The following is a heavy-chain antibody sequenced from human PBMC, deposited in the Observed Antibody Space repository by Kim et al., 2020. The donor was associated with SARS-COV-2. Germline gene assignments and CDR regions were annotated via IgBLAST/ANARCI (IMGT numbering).Heavy chain of an antibody. J-gene: IGHJ4*02. CDR3: AIGGIVGALD. V-gene: IGHV1-3*01. D-gene: IGHD1-26*01. Sequence: NTKYSQKFKGRVSITRDTSASTAYMELSSLRSDDTAVYYCAIGGIVGALDWGQGALVTVSS. CDR2: NT.